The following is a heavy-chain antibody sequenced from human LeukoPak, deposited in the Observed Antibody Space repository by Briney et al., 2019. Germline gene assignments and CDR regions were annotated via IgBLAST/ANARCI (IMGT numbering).Heavy chain of an antibody. CDR2: IYHSGSP. CDR1: GGSISSGGYS. Sequence: PSQTLSLTCAVSGGSISSGGYSWSWIRQPPGKGLEWIGYIYHSGSPYYNPSLKSRVTISVDRSKNQFSLKLSSVTAADTAVYYCARSTMIVALGAFDIWGQGTVVTVSS. J-gene: IGHJ3*02. V-gene: IGHV4-30-2*01. D-gene: IGHD3-22*01. CDR3: ARSTMIVALGAFDI.